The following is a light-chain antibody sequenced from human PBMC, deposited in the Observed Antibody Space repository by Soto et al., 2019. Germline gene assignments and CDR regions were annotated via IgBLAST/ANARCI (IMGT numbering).Light chain of an antibody. CDR1: SCSVASNY. CDR2: GDN. Sequence: NFMLTQPHSVSESPGKTVTVSCTGSSCSVASNYVHWYQRRPGSAPTIVIYGDNQRPSGVPDRFSGSIDSSSNSASLTISRLKTEDEADYFCQSYDRSSLYVFXTGTKVTVL. CDR3: QSYDRSSLYV. J-gene: IGLJ1*01. V-gene: IGLV6-57*02.